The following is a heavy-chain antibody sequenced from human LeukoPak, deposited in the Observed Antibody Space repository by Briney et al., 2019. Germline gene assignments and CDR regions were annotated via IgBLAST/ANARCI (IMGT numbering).Heavy chain of an antibody. J-gene: IGHJ5*02. CDR1: GYTFTSYD. Sequence: GASVKVSCKASGYTFTSYDINWVRQATGQGLEWMGWMNPNSGNTGYAQKFQGRVTMTRNTSIGTAYMELSSLRSEDTAVYYCARRRRMSSGWYGNWFDPWGQGTLVTVSS. CDR3: ARRRRMSSGWYGNWFDP. CDR2: MNPNSGNT. D-gene: IGHD6-19*01. V-gene: IGHV1-8*01.